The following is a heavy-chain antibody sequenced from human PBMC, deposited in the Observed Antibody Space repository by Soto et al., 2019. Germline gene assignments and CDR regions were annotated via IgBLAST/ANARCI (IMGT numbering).Heavy chain of an antibody. CDR2: MNPGSGGT. CDR1: GYTFTDYY. V-gene: IGHV1-2*02. Sequence: QIQLVQSGAEVKKPGASVKVSCKASGYTFTDYYLHWVRQAPGQGLEWMGWMNPGSGGTDYAQKFQGRVTITADESTSTAYMELSSLRSEDTAVYYCAREGYGDYGKPFDYWGQGTLVTVSS. D-gene: IGHD4-17*01. CDR3: AREGYGDYGKPFDY. J-gene: IGHJ4*02.